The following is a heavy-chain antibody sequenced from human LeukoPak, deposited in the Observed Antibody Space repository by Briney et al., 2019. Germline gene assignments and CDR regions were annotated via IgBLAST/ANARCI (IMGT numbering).Heavy chain of an antibody. Sequence: ASVKVSCKASGGTFSSYAINWVRQAPGQGLKWMGGIIPIFGTANYAQKFQGRVTITADEYTSTAYMELNSLRAEDTAVYYCASSCSSTSCYSRADYWGQGTLVTVSS. CDR2: IIPIFGTA. J-gene: IGHJ4*02. V-gene: IGHV1-69*13. CDR1: GGTFSSYA. CDR3: ASSCSSTSCYSRADY. D-gene: IGHD2-2*01.